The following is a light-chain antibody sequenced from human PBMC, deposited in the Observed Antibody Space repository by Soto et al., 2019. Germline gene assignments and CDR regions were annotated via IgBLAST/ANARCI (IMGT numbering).Light chain of an antibody. CDR3: QQYNNWPS. Sequence: PMTQSPNTLSAAVGNGVSITCRASENVNGHLAWYQQKPGKAPKLLIYEASILESGVPSRFSGSGYGTEFTLTINGLLPEDFVTYYCQQYNNWPSFGQGTKVDIK. CDR1: ENVNGH. V-gene: IGKV1-5*03. CDR2: EAS. J-gene: IGKJ1*01.